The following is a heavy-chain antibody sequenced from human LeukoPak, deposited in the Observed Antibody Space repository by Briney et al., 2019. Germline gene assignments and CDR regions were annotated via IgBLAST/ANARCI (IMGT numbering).Heavy chain of an antibody. CDR1: GFTFDDYG. CDR3: ARVGVLRFLEWLSYYYYYMDV. Sequence: GGSLRLSCAASGFTFDDYGMSWVRQAPGKGLEWVSGINWNGGSTGYADSVKGRFTISRDDAKNSLYLQMNSLRAEDTALYYCARVGVLRFLEWLSYYYYYMDVWGKGTTVTVSS. CDR2: INWNGGST. D-gene: IGHD3-3*01. V-gene: IGHV3-20*04. J-gene: IGHJ6*03.